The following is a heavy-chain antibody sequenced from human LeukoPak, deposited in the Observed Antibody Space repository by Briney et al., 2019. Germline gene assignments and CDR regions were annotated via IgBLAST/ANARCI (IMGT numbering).Heavy chain of an antibody. Sequence: ASVKVSCKASGYTFTGYYMHWVRQAPGQGLEWMGWINPNSGGTSYAQKFQGRVTMTRDTSISRAYMELSRLRSDDTAVYYCARGAPSEWLSSGGQGTLVTVSS. J-gene: IGHJ4*02. CDR3: ARGAPSEWLSS. V-gene: IGHV1-2*02. D-gene: IGHD3-3*01. CDR2: INPNSGGT. CDR1: GYTFTGYY.